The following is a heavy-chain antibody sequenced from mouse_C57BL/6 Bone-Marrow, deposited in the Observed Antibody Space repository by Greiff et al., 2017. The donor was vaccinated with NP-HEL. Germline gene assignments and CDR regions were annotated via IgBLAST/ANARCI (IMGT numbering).Heavy chain of an antibody. CDR1: GYTFTDYN. CDR2: INPNNGGT. CDR3: ARRGLGRRGFAY. V-gene: IGHV1-18*01. J-gene: IGHJ3*01. D-gene: IGHD4-1*01. Sequence: EVKLQESGPELVKPGASVKIPCKASGYTFTDYNMDWVKQSHGKSLEWIGDINPNNGGTIYNQKFKGKATLTVDKSSSTAYMELRSLTSEDTAVYYCARRGLGRRGFAYWGQGTLVTVSA.